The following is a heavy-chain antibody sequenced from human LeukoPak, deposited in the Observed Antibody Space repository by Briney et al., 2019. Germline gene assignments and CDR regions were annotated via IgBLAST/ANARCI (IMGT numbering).Heavy chain of an antibody. CDR2: IIPILGIA. J-gene: IGHJ4*02. Sequence: SVKVSCKASGGTFSSYAISWVRQAPGQGLEWMGRIIPILGIANYAQKFQGRVTITTDESTSTAYMELSGLRSEDTAVYYCASITPIDDSSGCWGQGTLVTVSS. CDR3: ASITPIDDSSGC. CDR1: GGTFSSYA. V-gene: IGHV1-69*04. D-gene: IGHD3-22*01.